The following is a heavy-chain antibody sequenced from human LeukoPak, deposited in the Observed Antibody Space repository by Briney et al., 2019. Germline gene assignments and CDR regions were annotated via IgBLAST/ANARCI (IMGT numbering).Heavy chain of an antibody. CDR1: GYTFTIYD. V-gene: IGHV1-8*01. CDR2: MNPNSGNT. J-gene: IGHJ6*03. D-gene: IGHD3-10*01. CDR3: ARTNRGFRGVNYYYYYMDV. Sequence: ASVKVSCTASGYTFTIYDINWVRQATGQGLEWMGWMNPNSGNTGYTQKFQGRVTMTRNTSISTAYMELSRLRSDDTAMYYCARTNRGFRGVNYYYYYMDVWGKGTTVTISS.